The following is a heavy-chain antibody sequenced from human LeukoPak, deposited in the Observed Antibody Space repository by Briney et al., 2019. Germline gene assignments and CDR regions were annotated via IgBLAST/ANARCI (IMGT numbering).Heavy chain of an antibody. CDR3: AKRMGGTPDY. V-gene: IGHV3-30*04. CDR1: GFTFSTYS. J-gene: IGHJ4*02. Sequence: GGSLRLSCAASGFTFSTYSMHWVRQAPGKGLEWVSIISHDGNDKNYADSVKGRFTISRDNSKSTVFLQLNSLRVEDTALYYCAKRMGGTPDYWGLGTLVTVSS. D-gene: IGHD1-26*01. CDR2: ISHDGNDK.